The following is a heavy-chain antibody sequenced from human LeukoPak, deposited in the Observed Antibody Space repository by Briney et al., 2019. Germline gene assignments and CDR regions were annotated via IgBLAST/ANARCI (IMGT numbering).Heavy chain of an antibody. CDR3: AREPLDSYGLKSWFDP. J-gene: IGHJ5*02. CDR1: GGSISSGGYS. CDR2: IYPDGST. V-gene: IGHV4-30-2*01. D-gene: IGHD5-18*01. Sequence: SETLSLTCAVSGGSISSGGYSWNWIRRPPGKGLEWIGYIYPDGSTYYNPSLTSRVTMSVDRSKNQFSLKLSSVTAADTAVYYCAREPLDSYGLKSWFDPWGQGTLVTVSS.